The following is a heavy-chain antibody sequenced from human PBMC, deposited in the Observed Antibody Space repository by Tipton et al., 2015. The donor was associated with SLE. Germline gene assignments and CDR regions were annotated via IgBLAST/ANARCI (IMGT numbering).Heavy chain of an antibody. V-gene: IGHV4-61*01. CDR2: IYYSGST. D-gene: IGHD4-11*01. J-gene: IGHJ4*02. Sequence: TLSLTCTVSGGSVSSGSYYWSWIRQPPGKGLEWIGYIYYSGSTNYKPSLESRVTISIDTSKNQFSLKLSSVTAADTAVYYCARATTDYWGQGTLVTVSS. CDR1: GGSVSSGSYY. CDR3: ARATTDY.